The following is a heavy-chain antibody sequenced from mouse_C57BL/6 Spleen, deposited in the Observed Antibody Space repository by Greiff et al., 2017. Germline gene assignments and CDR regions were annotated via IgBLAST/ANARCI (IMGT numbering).Heavy chain of an antibody. V-gene: IGHV1-59*01. CDR3: ARSGNITTVVASFDY. D-gene: IGHD1-1*01. Sequence: QVQLQQPGAELVRPGTSVKLSCKASGYTFTSYWMHWVKQRPGQGLEWIGVIDPSDSYTNYNQKFKGKATLTVDTSSSTAYMQLSSLTSEDSAVYYCARSGNITTVVASFDYWGQGTTLTVSS. CDR1: GYTFTSYW. CDR2: IDPSDSYT. J-gene: IGHJ2*01.